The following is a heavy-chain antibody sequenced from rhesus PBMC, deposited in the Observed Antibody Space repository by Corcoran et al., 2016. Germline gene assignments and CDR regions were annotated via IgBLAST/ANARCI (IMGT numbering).Heavy chain of an antibody. CDR2: ISGSSSST. J-gene: IGHJ4*01. CDR3: ASRIAAPFDY. Sequence: QVQLQESGPGLVKPSETLSLTCAVSGGSISSSNWWSWIRQPPGKGLEWIGYISGSSSSTYFQPSLKSRVTISTDTSKNQFSLKLIAVTAADTAVYYCASRIAAPFDYWGQGVLVTVSS. CDR1: GGSISSSNW. D-gene: IGHD6-31*01. V-gene: IGHV4-65*01.